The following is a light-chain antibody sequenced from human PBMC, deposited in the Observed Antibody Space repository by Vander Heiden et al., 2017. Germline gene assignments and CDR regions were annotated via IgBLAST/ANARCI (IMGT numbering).Light chain of an antibody. Sequence: DIVMTQSPDSLAVSLGERATFNCKSSQSVLYSSDNKNYLAWYQQKPGQPPKLLIYWASTRESGVPDRCSGSGSGTDFTLTISSLQAEDVAVYYCQQYYSTPQTFGQGTKVEIK. CDR3: QQYYSTPQT. J-gene: IGKJ1*01. CDR2: WAS. CDR1: QSVLYSSDNKNY. V-gene: IGKV4-1*01.